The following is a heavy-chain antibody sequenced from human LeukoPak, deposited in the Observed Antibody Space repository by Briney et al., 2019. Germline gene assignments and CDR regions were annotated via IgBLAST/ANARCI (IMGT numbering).Heavy chain of an antibody. CDR2: VFYNGNT. Sequence: SETLSLTCTVSGGSINTKTHYWACIRQTPGKGLEWIGSVFYNGNTYYNPSLKSRVTISVDTSKNQFSLRLTSVTAADTAVYYCAKHGEDSSGYYADFFDHCGQGALVTVSS. J-gene: IGHJ4*02. CDR3: AKHGEDSSGYYADFFDH. D-gene: IGHD3-22*01. CDR1: GGSINTKTHY. V-gene: IGHV4-39*01.